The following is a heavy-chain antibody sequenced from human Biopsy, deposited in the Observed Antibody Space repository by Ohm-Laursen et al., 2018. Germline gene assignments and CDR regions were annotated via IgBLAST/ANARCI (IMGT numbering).Heavy chain of an antibody. CDR3: ARGSSYGYDFDY. J-gene: IGHJ4*02. V-gene: IGHV4-61*01. CDR1: GDSVSSGSFY. CDR2: IYDRGST. D-gene: IGHD5-18*01. Sequence: SQTLSLTCIVSGDSVSSGSFYWTWIRQPPGQGLEYIGYIYDRGSTANFNPSLKSRVTISVDTSKNQFSLKLSSVTAADTAVYFCARGSSYGYDFDYWGQGTLVAVSS.